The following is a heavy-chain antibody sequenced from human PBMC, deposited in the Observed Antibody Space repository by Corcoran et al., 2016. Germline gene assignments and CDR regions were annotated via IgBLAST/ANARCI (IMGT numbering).Heavy chain of an antibody. CDR2: IYYSGST. CDR1: GGSISSSSYY. Sequence: QLQLQESGPGLVKPSETLSLTCTVSGGSISSSSYYWGWIRQPPGKGLEWIGSIYYSGSTYYNPSLKSRVTISVDTSKNQFSLKLSSVTAADTAVYYCARDSGWYSSFDYWGQGTLVTVSS. CDR3: ARDSGWYSSFDY. V-gene: IGHV4-39*07. J-gene: IGHJ4*02. D-gene: IGHD6-19*01.